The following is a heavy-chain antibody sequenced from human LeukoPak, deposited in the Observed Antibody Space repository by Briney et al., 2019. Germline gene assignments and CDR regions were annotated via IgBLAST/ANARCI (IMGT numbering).Heavy chain of an antibody. D-gene: IGHD3-22*01. J-gene: IGHJ4*02. Sequence: SETLSLTCTVSGGSISSSNYYWGWIRQPPGKGLEWIGYIYHSGSTYYNPSLKSRVTISVDRSKNQFSLKLSSVTAADTAVYYCARGTYDSSASYYFDYWGQGTLVTVSS. CDR3: ARGTYDSSASYYFDY. CDR1: GGSISSSNYY. CDR2: IYHSGST. V-gene: IGHV4-39*07.